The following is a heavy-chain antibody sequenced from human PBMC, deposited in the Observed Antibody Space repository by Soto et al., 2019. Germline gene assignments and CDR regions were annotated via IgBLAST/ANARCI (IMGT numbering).Heavy chain of an antibody. D-gene: IGHD2-2*02. J-gene: IGHJ6*02. V-gene: IGHV3-21*01. CDR3: ARSSDSCSSTSCYIRGDYYYGMDV. CDR1: GFTFSSYS. CDR2: ISSSSSYI. Sequence: GGSVRLSCAASGFTFSSYSMNWVRHAPGKGLEWVSSISSSSSYIYYADSVRGRFTISRDNAKNSLYLQMNSLRAEDTAVYYCARSSDSCSSTSCYIRGDYYYGMDVWGQGTTVTVS.